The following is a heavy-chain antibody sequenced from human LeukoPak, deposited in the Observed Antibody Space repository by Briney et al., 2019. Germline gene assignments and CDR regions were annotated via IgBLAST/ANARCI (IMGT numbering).Heavy chain of an antibody. J-gene: IGHJ3*02. D-gene: IGHD4-11*01. CDR1: GFIVSSNY. CDR3: ARHRSDSGNYDAFDI. V-gene: IGHV3-53*01. CDR2: IYSSDST. Sequence: GGSLRLSCAASGFIVSSNYMNWVRQAPGQGLEWVSVIYSSDSTYYADSAKGRFTISRDNSKNTLFLQMNSLRAEDTAVYYCARHRSDSGNYDAFDIWGQGTMVTVSS.